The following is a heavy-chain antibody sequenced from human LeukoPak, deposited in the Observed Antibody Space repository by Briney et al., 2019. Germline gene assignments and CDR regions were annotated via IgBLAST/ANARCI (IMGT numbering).Heavy chain of an antibody. CDR2: INPNSGGT. V-gene: IGHV1-2*02. CDR1: GYTFTGYY. D-gene: IGHD2-2*01. CDR3: AREMGHIVVVPAAISEPFDY. J-gene: IGHJ4*02. Sequence: ASVKVSCKASGYTFTGYYMHWVRQAPGQGLEWMGWINPNSGGTNYAQKFQGRVTMTRDTSISTAYMELSRLRSGDTAVYYCAREMGHIVVVPAAISEPFDYWGQGTLVTVSS.